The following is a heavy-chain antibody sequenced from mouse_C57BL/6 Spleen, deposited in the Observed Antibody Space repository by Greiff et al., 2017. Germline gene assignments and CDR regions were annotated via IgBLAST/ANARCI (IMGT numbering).Heavy chain of an antibody. CDR3: ARSYYYGSGGYFDV. D-gene: IGHD1-1*01. CDR1: GFTFTDYY. J-gene: IGHJ1*03. CDR2: IRNKANGYTT. Sequence: DVMLVESGGGLVQPGGSLSLSCAASGFTFTDYYMSWVRQPPGKALEWLGFIRNKANGYTTEYSASVKGRFTISRDNSQSILYLQRNALRAEDSATYYGARSYYYGSGGYFDVWGTGTTVTVSS. V-gene: IGHV7-3*01.